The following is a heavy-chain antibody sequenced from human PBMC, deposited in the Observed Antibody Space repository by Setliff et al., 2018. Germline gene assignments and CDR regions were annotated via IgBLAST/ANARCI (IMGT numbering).Heavy chain of an antibody. CDR2: ISSSSSTI. V-gene: IGHV3-48*01. J-gene: IGHJ5*01. Sequence: PGGSLRLSCAASGFIFSFHSMNWVRQAPGKGLEWVSYISSSSSTIYYADSVKGRFTISRDNAKNSLYLQMNSLRAEDTAVYYWAKDSSSGYGAGDISWFDSWGQGTLV. CDR1: GFIFSFHS. CDR3: AKDSSSGYGAGDISWFDS. D-gene: IGHD5-12*01.